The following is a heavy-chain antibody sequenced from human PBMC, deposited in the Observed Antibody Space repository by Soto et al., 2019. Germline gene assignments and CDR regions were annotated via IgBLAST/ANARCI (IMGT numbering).Heavy chain of an antibody. D-gene: IGHD6-19*01. Sequence: LTVTGGVSCGGIASNTAACNWIRQSPSRGLEWLGRTYYRSKWYNDYAVSVKSRMTINPDTSKNQFSLQLNSVTPEDTAVYYCATERMEQSLPSNWFDPRGQATLVTVYS. V-gene: IGHV6-1*01. J-gene: IGHJ5*02. CDR3: ATERMEQSLPSNWFDP. CDR2: TYYRSKWYN. CDR1: CGGIASNTAA.